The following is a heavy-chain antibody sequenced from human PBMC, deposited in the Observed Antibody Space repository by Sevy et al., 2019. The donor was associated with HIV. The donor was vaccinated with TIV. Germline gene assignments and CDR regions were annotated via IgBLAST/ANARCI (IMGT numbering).Heavy chain of an antibody. CDR3: ARGKAVAGMPYYYGMDV. Sequence: SETLSLTCTVSGGSISSHYWSWIRQPAGKGLEWIGRIYTSGSTNYNPSLKSRVTMSVDTSKNQFSLKLSSVTAADTAVYYCARGKAVAGMPYYYGMDVWCQGTTVTVSS. J-gene: IGHJ6*02. CDR2: IYTSGST. V-gene: IGHV4-4*07. D-gene: IGHD6-19*01. CDR1: GGSISSHY.